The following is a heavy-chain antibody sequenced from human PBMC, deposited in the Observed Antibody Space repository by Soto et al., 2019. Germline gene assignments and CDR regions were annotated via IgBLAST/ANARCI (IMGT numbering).Heavy chain of an antibody. CDR3: ARCTVDTIVTSGWCDYLDP. V-gene: IGHV3-23*01. J-gene: IGHJ5*02. CDR1: GFTFSSSA. CDR2: VSGSGRTT. D-gene: IGHD6-19*01. Sequence: EVQLLDSGGGLVQPGGSLRLSCAASGFTFSSSAMSWVRQAPGKGLEWVSAVSGSGRTTYYADSVRGRFTISRDNSKNTLYLQMNRLRAEDTAIYFCARCTVDTIVTSGWCDYLDPWGQGTLVTVSS.